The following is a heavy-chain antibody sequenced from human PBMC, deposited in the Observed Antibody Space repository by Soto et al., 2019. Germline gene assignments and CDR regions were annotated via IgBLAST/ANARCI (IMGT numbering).Heavy chain of an antibody. Sequence: GASVKVSCKVSGYTLTELSMHWVRQAPGKGLEWMGGFDPEDGETIYAQKFQGRVTMTEDTSTDTAYMELSSLRSEDTAVYYCATLFWLGSSGYYGFQHWGQGTLVTVS. CDR1: GYTLTELS. D-gene: IGHD3-22*01. CDR2: FDPEDGET. J-gene: IGHJ1*01. V-gene: IGHV1-24*01. CDR3: ATLFWLGSSGYYGFQH.